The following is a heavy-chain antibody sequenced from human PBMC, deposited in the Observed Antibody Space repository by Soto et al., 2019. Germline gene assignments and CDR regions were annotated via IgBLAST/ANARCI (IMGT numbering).Heavy chain of an antibody. J-gene: IGHJ4*02. CDR3: ARDHIGTDY. D-gene: IGHD1-1*01. CDR2: IHYSGST. CDR1: GGSIRSYY. Sequence: PSETLSLTCTVSGGSIRSYYWSWIRQPPGKGLEWIGYIHYSGSTKYNPSLKSRVTISVDTSKNQFPLKLSSVTAADTAVYYCARDHIGTDYWGQGTLVTVSS. V-gene: IGHV4-59*01.